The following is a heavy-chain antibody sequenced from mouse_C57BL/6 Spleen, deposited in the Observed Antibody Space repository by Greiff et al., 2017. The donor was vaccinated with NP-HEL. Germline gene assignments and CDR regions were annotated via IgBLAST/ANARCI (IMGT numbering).Heavy chain of an antibody. CDR2: IYPGDGDT. V-gene: IGHV1-80*01. D-gene: IGHD1-1*01. J-gene: IGHJ1*03. CDR1: GYAFSSYW. Sequence: VKLMESGAELVKPGASVKISCKASGYAFSSYWMNWVKQRPGKGLEWIGQIYPGDGDTNYNGKFKGKATLTADKSSSTAYMQLSSLTSEDSAVYFCARRDYYGSRGWYFDVWGTGTTVTVSS. CDR3: ARRDYYGSRGWYFDV.